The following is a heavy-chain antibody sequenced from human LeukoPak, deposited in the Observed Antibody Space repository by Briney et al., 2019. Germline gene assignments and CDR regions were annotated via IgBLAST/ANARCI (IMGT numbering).Heavy chain of an antibody. Sequence: PGGSLRLSCAASGFTFSSYSMNWVRQAPGKGLEWVANIKQDGSEKYYVDSVKGRFTISRDNAKNSLYLQMNSLRAEDTAVYYCARDRWSFDYWGQGTLVTVSS. CDR2: IKQDGSEK. D-gene: IGHD4-23*01. CDR1: GFTFSSYS. J-gene: IGHJ4*02. CDR3: ARDRWSFDY. V-gene: IGHV3-7*01.